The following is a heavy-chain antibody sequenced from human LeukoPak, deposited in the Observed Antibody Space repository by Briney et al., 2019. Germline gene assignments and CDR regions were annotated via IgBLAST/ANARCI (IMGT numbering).Heavy chain of an antibody. D-gene: IGHD2-2*01. CDR3: ARDPYCSSTSCYLDY. CDR2: INPNSGGT. CDR1: GYTFTGYY. Sequence: ASVKVSCKASGYTFTGYYMHWVRQAPGQGLEWMGWINPNSGGTNYAQKFQGRVTMTRDTSISTAYMELSRLRYDDTAVYYCARDPYCSSTSCYLDYWGQGTLVTVSS. V-gene: IGHV1-2*02. J-gene: IGHJ4*02.